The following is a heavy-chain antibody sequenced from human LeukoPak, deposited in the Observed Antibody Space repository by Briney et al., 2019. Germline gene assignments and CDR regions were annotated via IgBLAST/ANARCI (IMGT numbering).Heavy chain of an antibody. Sequence: SETLSLTCTVSGGSISSSSYYWGWIRQPPGKGLEWIGSIYYSGSTYYNPSLKSRVTISVDTSKNQFSLKLSSVTAADTAVFYCARELGVGAMPYFDYWGQGTLVTVSS. CDR3: ARELGVGAMPYFDY. J-gene: IGHJ4*02. D-gene: IGHD1-26*01. CDR2: IYYSGST. V-gene: IGHV4-39*07. CDR1: GGSISSSSYY.